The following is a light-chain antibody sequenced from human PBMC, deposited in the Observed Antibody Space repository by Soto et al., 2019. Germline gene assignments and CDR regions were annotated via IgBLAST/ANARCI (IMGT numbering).Light chain of an antibody. J-gene: IGLJ1*01. CDR2: ADT. CDR1: SSNIGAGYD. Sequence: QSVLTQPPSVSGAPGQRITISCTGSSSNIGAGYDVHWYRQLPGTAPKLLIFADTKRPSGVPDRFSGSKSGTSASLAITGLQAEDEADYYCQSYDSSLSALYVFGTGTKV. CDR3: QSYDSSLSALYV. V-gene: IGLV1-40*01.